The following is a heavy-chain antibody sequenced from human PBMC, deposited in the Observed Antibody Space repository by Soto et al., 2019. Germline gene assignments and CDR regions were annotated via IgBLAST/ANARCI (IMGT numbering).Heavy chain of an antibody. CDR3: AKLGSASFVY. CDR2: ISYDGSNK. CDR1: GFTFSSYC. J-gene: IGHJ4*02. Sequence: PAGSLTLSCAASGFTFSSYCMHWVRQAPGKGLEWVAVISYDGSNKYNADSVKGRFTISRANSKNTLYLQMNSLRAEDTVVYYYAKLGSASFVYWGQGTLVTVSS. D-gene: IGHD3-10*01. V-gene: IGHV3-30*18.